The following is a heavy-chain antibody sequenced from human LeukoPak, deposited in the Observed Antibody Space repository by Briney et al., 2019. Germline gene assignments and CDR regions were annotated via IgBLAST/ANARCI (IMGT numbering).Heavy chain of an antibody. CDR2: IYYSGST. Sequence: SETLSLTCTVSGGSISNYYWSWIRQPPGKGLEWIGYIYYSGSTNYNPSLRSRVTISVDMSKNQFSLKLSSVTAADTAVYYCARSHGSGSYYNLNDYWGQGTLVTVSS. CDR1: GGSISNYY. J-gene: IGHJ4*02. V-gene: IGHV4-59*01. CDR3: ARSHGSGSYYNLNDY. D-gene: IGHD3-10*01.